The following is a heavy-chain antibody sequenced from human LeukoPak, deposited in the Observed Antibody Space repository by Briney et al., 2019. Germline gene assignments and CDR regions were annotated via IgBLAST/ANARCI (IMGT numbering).Heavy chain of an antibody. CDR2: IYHSGST. CDR1: GGSISSGSYY. J-gene: IGHJ4*02. V-gene: IGHV4-39*02. CDR3: ARFKPYYFDY. Sequence: PSETLSLTCTVSGGSISSGSYYWSWIRQPPGKGLEWIGNIYHSGSTYYKPSLKSRVTISVDTSKNHFSLKLSSVTAADTAVYYCARFKPYYFDYWGQGTLVTVSS.